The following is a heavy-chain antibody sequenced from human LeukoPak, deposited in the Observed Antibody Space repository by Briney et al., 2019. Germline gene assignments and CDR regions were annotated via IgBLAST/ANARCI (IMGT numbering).Heavy chain of an antibody. V-gene: IGHV4-59*01. CDR3: ARVVYYDSRGFDYYYYYMDV. CDR1: GGSISSYY. J-gene: IGHJ6*03. D-gene: IGHD3-22*01. CDR2: IYYSGST. Sequence: SETLSLTCTVSGGSISSYYWSWIRQPPGKGLEWIGYIYYSGSTNYNPSLKSRVTISVDTSKNQFSLKLSSMTAADTAVYYCARVVYYDSRGFDYYYYYMDVWGKGTTVTISS.